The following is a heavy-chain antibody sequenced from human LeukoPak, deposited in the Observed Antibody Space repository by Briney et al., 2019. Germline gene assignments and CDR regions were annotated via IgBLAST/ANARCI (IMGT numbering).Heavy chain of an antibody. CDR1: GYTFTSYD. J-gene: IGHJ6*03. CDR2: MNPNSGNT. Sequence: GASVKVSCKASGYTFTSYDINWVRQATGQGLEWMGWMNPNSGNTGYAQKFQGRVTMTRNTSISTAYMELSSLRSEDTAVYYCARTQQLPHYYYYYMDVWGKGTTVTVSS. V-gene: IGHV1-8*01. CDR3: ARTQQLPHYYYYYMDV. D-gene: IGHD6-13*01.